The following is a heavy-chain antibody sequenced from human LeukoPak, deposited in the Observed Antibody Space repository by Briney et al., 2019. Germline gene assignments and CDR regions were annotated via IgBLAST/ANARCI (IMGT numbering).Heavy chain of an antibody. D-gene: IGHD5-12*01. J-gene: IGHJ5*02. CDR3: VTSRKYTGSDWVNWFDP. V-gene: IGHV4-34*01. CDR2: INESGST. CDR1: GGSFSAYY. Sequence: SETLSLTCGVYGGSFSAYYWSWIRQPPGKGLEWIGEINESGSTNYNSSLKSRVTISVDTPKNQFSLKLTSVTAADTAVYYCVTSRKYTGSDWVNWFDPRGQGTLVTVSS.